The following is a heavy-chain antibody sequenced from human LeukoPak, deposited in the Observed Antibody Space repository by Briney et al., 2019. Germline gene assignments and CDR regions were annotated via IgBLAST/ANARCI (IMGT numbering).Heavy chain of an antibody. J-gene: IGHJ4*02. CDR1: GGSISSYY. D-gene: IGHD6-19*01. V-gene: IGHV4-59*01. CDR3: ARAGYSSGWYYFDY. Sequence: SETLSLTCTVSGGSISSYYWSWIRQPPGKGLEWIGYIYYSGSTNYNPSLKSRVTVSVDTSKNQFSLKLSSVTAADTAVYYCARAGYSSGWYYFDYWGQGTLVTASS. CDR2: IYYSGST.